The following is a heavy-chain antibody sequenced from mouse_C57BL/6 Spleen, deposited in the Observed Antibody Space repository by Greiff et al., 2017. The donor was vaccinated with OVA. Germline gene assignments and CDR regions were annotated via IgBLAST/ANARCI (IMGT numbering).Heavy chain of an antibody. J-gene: IGHJ1*03. CDR3: ARRGAFITTYRGYFDV. D-gene: IGHD1-1*01. CDR2: IYPGSGST. V-gene: IGHV1-55*01. CDR1: GYTFTSYW. Sequence: QVQLQQPGAELVKPGASVKMSCKASGYTFTSYWITWVKQRPGQGLEWIGDIYPGSGSTNYNEKFKSKATLTVDTSSSTAYMQLSSLTSEDSAVYYCARRGAFITTYRGYFDVWGTGTTVTVSS.